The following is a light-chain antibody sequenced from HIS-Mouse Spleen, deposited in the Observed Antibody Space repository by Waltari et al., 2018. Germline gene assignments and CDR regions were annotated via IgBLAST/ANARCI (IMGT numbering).Light chain of an antibody. Sequence: SYELTQPPSVSVSPGQTVRITCSGDALPKQYAYWYQQKPGQAPVRVIYKDSERPSGIPERFSGSSSGTTVTLTISGVQAEDEADYYCQSADSSGTYPYVFGTGTKVTVL. CDR2: KDS. CDR1: ALPKQY. J-gene: IGLJ1*01. CDR3: QSADSSGTYPYV. V-gene: IGLV3-25*03.